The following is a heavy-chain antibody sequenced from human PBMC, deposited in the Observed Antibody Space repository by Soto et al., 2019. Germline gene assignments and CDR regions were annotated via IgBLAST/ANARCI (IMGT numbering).Heavy chain of an antibody. CDR1: GGSFSGYY. D-gene: IGHD3-3*01. J-gene: IGHJ4*02. V-gene: IGHV4-34*01. CDR3: ARDAYYDFWSGYYTGRRAHIFDY. CDR2: INHSGST. Sequence: PSETLSLTCAVYGGSFSGYYWSWIRQPPGKGLEWIGEINHSGSTNYNPSLKSRVTISVDTSKNQFSLKLSSVTAADTAVYYCARDAYYDFWSGYYTGRRAHIFDYWGQGTLVTVSS.